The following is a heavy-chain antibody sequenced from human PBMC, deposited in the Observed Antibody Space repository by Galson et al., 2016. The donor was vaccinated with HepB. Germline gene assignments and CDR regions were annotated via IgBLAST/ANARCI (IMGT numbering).Heavy chain of an antibody. CDR1: GYTFTSSW. D-gene: IGHD3-22*01. J-gene: IGHJ4*02. V-gene: IGHV5-51*01. Sequence: QSGAAVKRPGESLTISCKGSGYTFTSSWIGWVRQMPGKGLEWVVVILPRDSETRYSPSFQGQVTLSVDKSITTAYLRWSSLKASDTAIYYCARASYYYDSSDYRASYYFDYWDQGTLVTVSS. CDR3: ARASYYYDSSDYRASYYFDY. CDR2: ILPRDSET.